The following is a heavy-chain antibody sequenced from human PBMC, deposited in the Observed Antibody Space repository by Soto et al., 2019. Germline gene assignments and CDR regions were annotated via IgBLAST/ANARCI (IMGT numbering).Heavy chain of an antibody. D-gene: IGHD2-8*01. CDR3: SRMGLLGYCTNGVCPHPLDY. CDR1: GFTFSSYG. J-gene: IGHJ4*02. V-gene: IGHV3-33*01. Sequence: GGSLRLSCAASGFTFSSYGMHWVRQAPGKGLEWVAVIWYDGSNKYYADSVKGRFTISRDNSKNTLYLQMNSLRAEDTAVYYCSRMGLLGYCTNGVCPHPLDYWGQGTLVTVSS. CDR2: IWYDGSNK.